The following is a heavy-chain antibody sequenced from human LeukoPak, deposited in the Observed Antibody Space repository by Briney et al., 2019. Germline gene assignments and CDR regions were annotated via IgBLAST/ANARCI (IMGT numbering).Heavy chain of an antibody. D-gene: IGHD5-18*01. J-gene: IGHJ4*02. CDR1: GFTFSNAW. CDR2: IKSKTDGGTT. CDR3: TQYTYGFFQY. Sequence: GGSLRLSCAASGFTFSNAWMSWVRQAPGKGLEWVGRIKSKTDGGTTNFAAPVKGRFTISRDDSKNTLYLQMESLKTEDTAVYYCTQYTYGFFQYWGQGTLVTVSS. V-gene: IGHV3-15*01.